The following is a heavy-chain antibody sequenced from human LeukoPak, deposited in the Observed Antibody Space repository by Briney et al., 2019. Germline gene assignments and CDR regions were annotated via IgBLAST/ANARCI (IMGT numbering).Heavy chain of an antibody. Sequence: GASVKVSCKASGYTFTNYGITWVRQAPGQGLKWMGWISGHQGNTKYAQNFQGRVTMTIDTSTSTAYMDLRSLRSDDTAIYFCARSDLATITAGPFEYWGQGTLVAVSS. J-gene: IGHJ4*02. V-gene: IGHV1-18*01. CDR1: GYTFTNYG. CDR3: ARSDLATITAGPFEY. D-gene: IGHD5-12*01. CDR2: ISGHQGNT.